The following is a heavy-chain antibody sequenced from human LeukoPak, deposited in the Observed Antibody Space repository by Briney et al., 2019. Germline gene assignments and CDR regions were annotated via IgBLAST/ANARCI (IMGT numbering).Heavy chain of an antibody. CDR2: ISGTCGST. CDR1: GFTFSSYA. Sequence: GGSLRLSCAASGFTFSSYAMSWVRQAPGKGLEWVSAISGTCGSTYYADSVKGRFTISRDNSKNMLYLQMNSLRAEDTAVYYCAKDRAATGTYYFDYWGQGTLVTVSS. J-gene: IGHJ4*02. CDR3: AKDRAATGTYYFDY. V-gene: IGHV3-23*01. D-gene: IGHD6-13*01.